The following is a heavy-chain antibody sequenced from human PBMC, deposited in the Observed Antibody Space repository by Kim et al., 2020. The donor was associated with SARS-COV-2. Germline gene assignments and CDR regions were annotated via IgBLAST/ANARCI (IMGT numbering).Heavy chain of an antibody. CDR2: INPNGGSI. Sequence: ASVKVSCKASGYTFTTHYIHWVRQAPGQGLEWMGIINPNGGSISYAQKFQGRVSMTRDTSTNAVYMELSSLKSEDTAVYFCARDPSVNYWGSGSYFDFWGQGTLVTLSS. D-gene: IGHD3-16*01. CDR1: GYTFTTHY. V-gene: IGHV1-46*01. J-gene: IGHJ4*02. CDR3: ARDPSVNYWGSGSYFDF.